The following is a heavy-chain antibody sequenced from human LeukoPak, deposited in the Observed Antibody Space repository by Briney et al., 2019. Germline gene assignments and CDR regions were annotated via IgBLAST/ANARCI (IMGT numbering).Heavy chain of an antibody. CDR1: VGTFSSYT. D-gene: IGHD3-22*01. CDR2: IIPILGIA. V-gene: IGHV1-69*04. Sequence: SVTVSCKASVGTFSSYTISWVRQAPGQGLEWMGRIIPILGIANYAQKFQGRVTITADKSTSTAYMELSSLRSEDTAVYYCARDPRIKDHSSGYDDYWGQGTLVTVSS. CDR3: ARDPRIKDHSSGYDDY. J-gene: IGHJ4*02.